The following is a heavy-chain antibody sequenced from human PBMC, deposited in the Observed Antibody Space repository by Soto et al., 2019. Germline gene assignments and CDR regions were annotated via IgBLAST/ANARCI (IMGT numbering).Heavy chain of an antibody. Sequence: GGSLRLSCSASGFTFSNYAMHWVRQAPGKGLEYVSAISSNGGSTYYADSVKGRFTISRDNSKNTLYLQMNSLRAEDTAVYYCAKSQYSYGPFDYWGQGTLVTVSS. CDR2: ISSNGGST. J-gene: IGHJ4*02. V-gene: IGHV3-64*04. D-gene: IGHD5-18*01. CDR3: AKSQYSYGPFDY. CDR1: GFTFSNYA.